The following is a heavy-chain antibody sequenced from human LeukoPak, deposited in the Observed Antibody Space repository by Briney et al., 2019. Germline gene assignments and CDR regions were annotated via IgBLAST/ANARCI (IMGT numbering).Heavy chain of an antibody. CDR1: GGSISSGDYY. Sequence: SETLSLTCTVSGGSISSGDYYWSWIRQPPGKGLEWIGYIYYSGSTNYNPSLKSRVTISVDTSKNQFSLKLSSVTAADTAVYYCARHGDPGRGDAFDIWGQGTMVTVSS. CDR2: IYYSGST. V-gene: IGHV4-61*08. J-gene: IGHJ3*02. D-gene: IGHD7-27*01. CDR3: ARHGDPGRGDAFDI.